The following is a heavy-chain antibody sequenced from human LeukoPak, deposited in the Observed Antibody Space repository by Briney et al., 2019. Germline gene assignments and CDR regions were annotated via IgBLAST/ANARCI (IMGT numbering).Heavy chain of an antibody. CDR2: INHSGYT. J-gene: IGHJ4*02. CDR3: TRMTTGHDY. D-gene: IGHD4-17*01. CDR1: GVSFDDYY. V-gene: IGHV4-34*01. Sequence: SETLSLTCAVSGVSFDDYYWSWVRQTPGKGLEWIGEINHSGYTNDSPSLKSRVSLSIDTSRKQFSLNLRSVTVADAGIYYCTRMTTGHDYRGEGTLVTVSS.